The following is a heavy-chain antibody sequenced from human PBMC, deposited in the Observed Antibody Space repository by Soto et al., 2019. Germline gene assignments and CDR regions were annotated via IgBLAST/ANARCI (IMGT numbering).Heavy chain of an antibody. V-gene: IGHV4-34*01. CDR3: ASTYCSGGSCYSGGSRGYYYMDV. CDR1: GGSFSGYY. CDR2: INHSGST. Sequence: SETLSLTCAVYGGSFSGYYWSWIRQPPGKGLEWIGEINHSGSTNYNPSLKSRVTISVDTSKNQFSLKLSSVTAADTAVYYCASTYCSGGSCYSGGSRGYYYMDVWGKGTTVTVSS. J-gene: IGHJ6*03. D-gene: IGHD2-15*01.